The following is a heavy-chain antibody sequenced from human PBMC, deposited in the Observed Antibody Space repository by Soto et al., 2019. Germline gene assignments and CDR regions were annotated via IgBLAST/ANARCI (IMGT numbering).Heavy chain of an antibody. Sequence: SETLSLTCAVSGGSISSGGYSWSWIRQPPGKCLEWIGYIYHSGSTYYNPSLKSRVTISVDRSKNQFSLKLSSVTAADTAVYYCARGSYIAPDYWGQGTLVTVYS. CDR1: GGSISSGGYS. J-gene: IGHJ4*02. CDR2: IYHSGST. D-gene: IGHD3-10*01. V-gene: IGHV4-30-2*01. CDR3: ARGSYIAPDY.